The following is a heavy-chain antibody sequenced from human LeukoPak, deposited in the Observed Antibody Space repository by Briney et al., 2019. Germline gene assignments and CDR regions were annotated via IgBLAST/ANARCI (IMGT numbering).Heavy chain of an antibody. Sequence: PGGSLRLSCAASGFTFDDYAMHWVRQAPGKGLEWVSLISGDGGSTYYTDSVKGRFTISRENSKNSLYLQMNSLRTEDTALYYCATQTRSGSYYFYYYYMDVWGKGTTVTVSS. D-gene: IGHD1-26*01. V-gene: IGHV3-43*02. CDR1: GFTFDDYA. CDR3: ATQTRSGSYYFYYYYMDV. J-gene: IGHJ6*03. CDR2: ISGDGGST.